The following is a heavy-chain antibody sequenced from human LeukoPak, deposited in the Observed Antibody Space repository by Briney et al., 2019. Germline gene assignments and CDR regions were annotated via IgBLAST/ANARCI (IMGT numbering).Heavy chain of an antibody. CDR3: ARSPRILTGENFDY. J-gene: IGHJ4*02. V-gene: IGHV1-2*02. CDR2: INPNHGDT. Sequence: ASVKVSCKASGYTFTGYYMHWVQQAPGQGLEWMGWINPNHGDTNYAQKFQDRVSMTRDTSISTAYMHLSRLRSADTAVYYCARSPRILTGENFDYWGQGTLLTVSS. D-gene: IGHD3-9*01. CDR1: GYTFTGYY.